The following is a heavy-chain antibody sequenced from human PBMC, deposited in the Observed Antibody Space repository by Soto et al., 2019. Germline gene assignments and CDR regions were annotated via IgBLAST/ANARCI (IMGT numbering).Heavy chain of an antibody. J-gene: IGHJ4*02. CDR1: GYTFTSYG. Sequence: QVQLVQSEAEVKKPGASVKVSCKASGYTFTSYGISWVRQAPGQGLEWMGWISAYNGNTNYAQKLQGRVTMTTDTSTSTAYMELRSLRSDDTAVYYCARTYYYDSSGYYYVNYFDYWGQGTLVTVSS. CDR3: ARTYYYDSSGYYYVNYFDY. D-gene: IGHD3-22*01. CDR2: ISAYNGNT. V-gene: IGHV1-18*01.